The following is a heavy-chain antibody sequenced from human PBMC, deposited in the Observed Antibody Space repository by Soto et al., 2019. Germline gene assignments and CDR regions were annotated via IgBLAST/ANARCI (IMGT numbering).Heavy chain of an antibody. CDR3: ASVRSNYDHVVDY. D-gene: IGHD4-4*01. Sequence: NPSETLSLTCTVSGGSISSYYWSWIRQPPGKGLEWIGYIYYSGSTNYNPSLKSRVTISVDTSKNQFSLKLSSVTAADTAVYYCASVRSNYDHVVDYWGQGTLVTVSS. CDR2: IYYSGST. V-gene: IGHV4-59*01. CDR1: GGSISSYY. J-gene: IGHJ4*02.